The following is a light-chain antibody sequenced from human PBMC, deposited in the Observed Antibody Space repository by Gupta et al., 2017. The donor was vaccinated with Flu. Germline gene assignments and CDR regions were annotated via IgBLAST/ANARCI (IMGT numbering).Light chain of an antibody. CDR3: AAWDDSLSGWV. Sequence: QSVLTQPPSASGTPGQRVTISCSGSSSNIGSNTVNWYQQLPGTAPKLLIYSNNQRPSGVPDRFSGSKSGTSASLAISGLQPEDEADYYCAAWDDSLSGWVFGGGTKLTVL. J-gene: IGLJ3*02. CDR1: SSNIGSNT. V-gene: IGLV1-44*01. CDR2: SNN.